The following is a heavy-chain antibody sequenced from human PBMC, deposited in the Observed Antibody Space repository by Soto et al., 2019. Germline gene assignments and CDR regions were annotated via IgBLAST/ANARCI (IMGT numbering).Heavy chain of an antibody. V-gene: IGHV4-34*01. D-gene: IGHD3-3*01. CDR3: ATQLNYGFWSGYYLDY. J-gene: IGHJ4*02. CDR1: GGSFSGYY. Sequence: QVQLQQWGAGLLKPSETLSLTCAVYGGSFSGYYWSWIRQPPGKGLEWIGEINHSGSTNYNPSLKSRVTISVDTSKNQFSLKLSSVTAADTAVYYCATQLNYGFWSGYYLDYWGQGTLVTVSS. CDR2: INHSGST.